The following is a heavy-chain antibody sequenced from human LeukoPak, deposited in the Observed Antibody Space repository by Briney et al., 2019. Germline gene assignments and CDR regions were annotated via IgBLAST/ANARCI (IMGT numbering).Heavy chain of an antibody. Sequence: GESLKISGKGSGYSFTSYWIGWVRQMPGKGLEWMRIICPGDSDTRYSPSFQGQVTISADKSISTAYLQWSSLKASDTAMYYCARRAIPDYYYYMDVWGKGTTVTVSS. J-gene: IGHJ6*03. CDR2: ICPGDSDT. V-gene: IGHV5-51*01. CDR3: ARRAIPDYYYYMDV. CDR1: GYSFTSYW.